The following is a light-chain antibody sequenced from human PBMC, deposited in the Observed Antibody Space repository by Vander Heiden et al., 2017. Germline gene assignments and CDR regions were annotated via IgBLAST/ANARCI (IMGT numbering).Light chain of an antibody. V-gene: IGLV1-36*01. CDR1: SSNIGNNA. Sequence: QSVLTQPPSVSAAPRQRVTISCSGSSSNIGNNAVNWYQQLPGKAPKLLIYYDDLRPSGVSDRFSGSKSGTSASLAISGLQSEDEADYYCAAWDDSLNGCVFGGGTKLTVL. CDR3: AAWDDSLNGCV. CDR2: YDD. J-gene: IGLJ2*01.